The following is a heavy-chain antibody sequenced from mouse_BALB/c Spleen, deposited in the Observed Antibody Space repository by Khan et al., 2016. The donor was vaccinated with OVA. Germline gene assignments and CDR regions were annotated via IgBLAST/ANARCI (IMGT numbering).Heavy chain of an antibody. CDR1: GYTFTDYY. CDR3: ARRNYFGYTVAY. CDR2: ISPGSGDI. V-gene: IGHV1-77*01. J-gene: IGHJ3*01. Sequence: QVQLKQSGAELARPGASVKLSCKASGYTFTDYYINWMKQRTGPGLEWIGEISPGSGDIYYNEKFKGTATLTADKSYSTAYMQLSRLTAEASAVYFCARRNYFGYTVAYWGQGTLVTVSA. D-gene: IGHD1-2*01.